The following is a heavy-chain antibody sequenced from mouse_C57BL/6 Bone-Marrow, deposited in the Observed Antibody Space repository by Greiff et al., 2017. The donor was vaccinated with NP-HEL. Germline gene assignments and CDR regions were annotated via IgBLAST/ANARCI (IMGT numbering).Heavy chain of an antibody. CDR2: IDPSDSET. V-gene: IGHV1-52*01. CDR3: ARGIYYYGSSYTLFAY. J-gene: IGHJ3*01. D-gene: IGHD1-1*01. CDR1: GYTFTSYW. Sequence: QVQLQQPGAELVRPGSSVKLSCKASGYTFTSYWMHWVKQRPIQGLEWIGNIDPSDSETHYNQKFKDKATLTVDKSSSTAYMQLSSLTSEDSAVYYCARGIYYYGSSYTLFAYWGQGTLVTVSA.